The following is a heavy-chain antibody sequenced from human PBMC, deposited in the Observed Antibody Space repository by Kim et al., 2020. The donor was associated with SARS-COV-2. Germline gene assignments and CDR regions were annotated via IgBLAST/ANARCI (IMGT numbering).Heavy chain of an antibody. D-gene: IGHD1-26*01. J-gene: IGHJ5*02. CDR3: ARRTQSGSYYFFGP. V-gene: IGHV4-31*03. CDR2: IYYSGST. Sequence: SETLSLTCTVSGGSISSGGYYWSWIRQHPGKGLEWFGYIYYSGSTYYNPSLKSRVTISVDTSKNQCSLKLSSVTAADTAVYYCARRTQSGSYYFFGPWGQGTLVTVSS. CDR1: GGSISSGGYY.